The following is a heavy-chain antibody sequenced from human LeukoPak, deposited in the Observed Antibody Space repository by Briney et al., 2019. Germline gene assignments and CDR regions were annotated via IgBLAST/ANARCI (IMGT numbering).Heavy chain of an antibody. D-gene: IGHD2-2*01. CDR1: GFTFSSYG. CDR3: ARVGGFEEYCSSTSCPLFDY. J-gene: IGHJ4*02. V-gene: IGHV3-33*01. Sequence: PGGSLRLSCAASGFTFSSYGMHWVRQAPGKGLEWVAVIWYDGSNKYYADSVKGRFTISRDNSKNTLYLQMNSLRAEDTAVYYCARVGGFEEYCSSTSCPLFDYWGQGTLVTVSS. CDR2: IWYDGSNK.